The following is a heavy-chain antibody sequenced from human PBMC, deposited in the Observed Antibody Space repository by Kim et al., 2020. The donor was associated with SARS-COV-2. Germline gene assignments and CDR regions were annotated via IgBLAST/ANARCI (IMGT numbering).Heavy chain of an antibody. Sequence: GGSLRRSCAASGFTFSSYGMHWVRQAPGKGLEWVAVISYDGSNKYYADSVKGRFTISRDNSKNTLSLQMNSLRAEDTAVYYCAKDAHMTTVTSPLDWGQG. J-gene: IGHJ1*01. D-gene: IGHD4-17*01. V-gene: IGHV3-30*18. CDR3: AKDAHMTTVTSPLD. CDR1: GFTFSSYG. CDR2: ISYDGSNK.